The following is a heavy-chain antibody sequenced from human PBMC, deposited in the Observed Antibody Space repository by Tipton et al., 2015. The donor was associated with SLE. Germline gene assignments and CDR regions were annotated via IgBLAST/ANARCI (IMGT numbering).Heavy chain of an antibody. CDR1: GFSFRHYA. Sequence: LRLSCATSGFSFRHYAMSWVRQAPGKGLEWVGFVRSDGTTEYAPSVKGRFTISRDDSQTTAYLQMNSLKNEDTAMYYCTRDPGAAANTGLIDYWGQGTLVTVSS. CDR2: VRSDGTT. D-gene: IGHD6-13*01. V-gene: IGHV3-49*04. J-gene: IGHJ4*02. CDR3: TRDPGAAANTGLIDY.